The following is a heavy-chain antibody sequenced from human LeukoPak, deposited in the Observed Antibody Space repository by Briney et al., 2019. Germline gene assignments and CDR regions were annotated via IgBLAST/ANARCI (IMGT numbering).Heavy chain of an antibody. CDR1: GFTFSSYG. CDR2: LSYDGSNK. J-gene: IGHJ4*02. D-gene: IGHD6-13*01. Sequence: GGSLRLSCAASGFTFSSYGMHWVRQAPGKGLEWVAVLSYDGSNKYYADSVKGRFTISRDNSKNTLYLQMNSLRAEDTAVYYCAKSFGPVIAAAGAGADWGQGTLVTVSS. V-gene: IGHV3-30*18. CDR3: AKSFGPVIAAAGAGAD.